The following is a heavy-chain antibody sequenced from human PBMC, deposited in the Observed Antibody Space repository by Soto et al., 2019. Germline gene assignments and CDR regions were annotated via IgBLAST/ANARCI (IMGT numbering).Heavy chain of an antibody. V-gene: IGHV3-7*01. CDR3: ARDHVVPTILSDS. D-gene: IGHD5-12*01. CDR2: INQDGSQK. J-gene: IGHJ4*02. Sequence: GGSLRLSCGASGFAFRSHWMSWVRQAPGKGLEWVANINQDGSQKYYVDSVRGRFTISRDNAENSLYLQMNTLRAEDTAVYYCARDHVVPTILSDSCGQGTLVTVSS. CDR1: GFAFRSHW.